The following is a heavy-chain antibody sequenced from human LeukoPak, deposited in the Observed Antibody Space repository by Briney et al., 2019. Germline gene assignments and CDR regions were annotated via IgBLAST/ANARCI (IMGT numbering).Heavy chain of an antibody. CDR3: VRDPGYGALDI. Sequence: GGSLRLSCAASGFTFNNYGMSWVRQAPGKGLEWVALIKEDGTQKNYVDSVKGRFTISRDNAKSSLYLQMNSLRAEDTALYYCVRDPGYGALDIWGQGTMVTVSS. CDR1: GFTFNNYG. D-gene: IGHD5-12*01. J-gene: IGHJ3*02. CDR2: IKEDGTQK. V-gene: IGHV3-7*01.